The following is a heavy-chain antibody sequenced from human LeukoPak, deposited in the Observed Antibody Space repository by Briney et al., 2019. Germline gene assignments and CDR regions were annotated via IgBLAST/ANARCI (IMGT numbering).Heavy chain of an antibody. CDR2: IFSNGDT. D-gene: IGHD5-24*01. CDR3: TRDQMNY. J-gene: IGHJ4*02. V-gene: IGHV3-53*01. CDR1: EFTVSRDY. Sequence: GGSLRLSCTASEFTVSRDYMLWVRQAPGKGLEWVSLIFSNGDTHYADSVKGRFTISRDTSKNTVSLQMNSLRVEDTAMYYCTRDQMNYWGQGTLVTVS.